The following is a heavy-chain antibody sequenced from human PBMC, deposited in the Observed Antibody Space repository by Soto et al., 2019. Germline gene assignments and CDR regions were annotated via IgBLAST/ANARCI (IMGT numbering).Heavy chain of an antibody. J-gene: IGHJ6*02. CDR1: GGTFSSYT. D-gene: IGHD3-9*01. V-gene: IGHV1-69*02. CDR3: ASPYYDILTGYPWYYYYGMDV. Sequence: GASVKVSCKASGGTFSSYTISWVRQAPGQGLEWMGRIIPILGIANYAQKFQGRVTITADKSTSTAYMELSSLRSEDTAVYYCASPYYDILTGYPWYYYYGMDVWGQGTTVTVSS. CDR2: IIPILGIA.